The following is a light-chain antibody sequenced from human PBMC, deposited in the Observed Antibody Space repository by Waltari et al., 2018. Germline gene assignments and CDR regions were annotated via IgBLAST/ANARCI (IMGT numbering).Light chain of an antibody. V-gene: IGKV3-20*01. CDR2: GSS. J-gene: IGKJ1*01. CDR1: QSVGRS. Sequence: EILLTQSPGTLSLSPGARATISCRAGQSVGRSLAWYQQKPGQPPRLLIYGSSNRATGTPDRFSGGGSGTDFSLTISRLEPEDVAVYYCQHYVSLPVTFGQGTKVEIK. CDR3: QHYVSLPVT.